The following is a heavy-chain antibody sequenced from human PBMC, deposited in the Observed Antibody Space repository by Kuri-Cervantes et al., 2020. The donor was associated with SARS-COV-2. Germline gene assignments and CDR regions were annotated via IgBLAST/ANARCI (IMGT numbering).Heavy chain of an antibody. CDR1: GFTFSSYG. Sequence: GGSLRLSCAASGFTFSSYGMHWVRQAPGKGLEWVAFIRYDGSNKYYADSVKGRFTISRDNSKNTLYLQTNSLRAEDTAVYYCARDRYYYMDVWGKGTTVTVSS. CDR2: IRYDGSNK. CDR3: ARDRYYYMDV. V-gene: IGHV3-30*02. J-gene: IGHJ6*03.